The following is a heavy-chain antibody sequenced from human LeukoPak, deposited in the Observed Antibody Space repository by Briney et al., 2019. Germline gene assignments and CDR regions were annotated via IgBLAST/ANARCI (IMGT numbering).Heavy chain of an antibody. V-gene: IGHV3-9*01. CDR1: GFTFDNYA. CDR2: ISWNSGYI. J-gene: IGHJ4*02. D-gene: IGHD6-19*01. Sequence: PGGSLRLSCAAAGFTFDNYAMHSVRQAPGKGLEWLSIISWNSGYIGYADSVKGRFTISRDNAKKSLDLQINSLRAEDTAFYYCAKVRGTYSSGYFFDYWGQGTLVTVSS. CDR3: AKVRGTYSSGYFFDY.